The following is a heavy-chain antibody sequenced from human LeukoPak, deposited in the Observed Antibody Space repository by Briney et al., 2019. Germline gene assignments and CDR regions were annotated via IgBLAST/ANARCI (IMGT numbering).Heavy chain of an antibody. CDR1: GYTFTSYS. CDR3: ARDWPAYFYYGMDV. CDR2: INSNTGNR. J-gene: IGHJ6*02. Sequence: ASVKVSCKASGYTFTSYSMNWVRQAPGQGLEWMGWINSNTGNRTYAQGFTGRFVFSLDTSVSTAYLQINSLKAEDTAVYYCARDWPAYFYYGMDVWGQGTTVTVSS. V-gene: IGHV7-4-1*02.